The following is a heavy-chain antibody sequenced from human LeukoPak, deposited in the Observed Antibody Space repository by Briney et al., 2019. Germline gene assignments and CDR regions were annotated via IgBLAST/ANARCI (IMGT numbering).Heavy chain of an antibody. D-gene: IGHD3-10*01. CDR1: GGSIRSYY. J-gene: IGHJ4*02. CDR2: IYYSGST. CDR3: ARRPYYYGSGSSIYYFDY. Sequence: SETLSLTCTVSGGSIRSYYWSWIRQPPGKGLEWIGYIYYSGSTNYNPSLKSRVTISVDTSKNQFSLKLSSLTAAYTAVYYCARRPYYYGSGSSIYYFDYWGPGTLVTVSS. V-gene: IGHV4-59*08.